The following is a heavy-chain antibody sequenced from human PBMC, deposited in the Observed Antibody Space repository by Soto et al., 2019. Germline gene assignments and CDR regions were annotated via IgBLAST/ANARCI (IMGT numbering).Heavy chain of an antibody. D-gene: IGHD6-6*01. CDR3: ARYRSWYNWFDP. CDR2: IYYSGST. CDR1: GGPISSYY. V-gene: IGHV4-59*01. J-gene: IGHJ5*02. Sequence: SETLSLTCTVSGGPISSYYWSWIRQPPGKGLEWIGYIYYSGSTNYNPSLKSRVTISVDTSKNQFSLKLSSVTAADTAVYYCARYRSWYNWFDPWGQGTLVTVSS.